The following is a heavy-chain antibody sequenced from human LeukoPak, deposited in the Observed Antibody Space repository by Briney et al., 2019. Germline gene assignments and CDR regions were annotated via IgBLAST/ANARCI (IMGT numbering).Heavy chain of an antibody. CDR1: GYSLDRFG. Sequence: ASVKVSYKASGYSLDRFGISWVRQAPGQGLEWLGWINPYNGKTIFGEKFQGRVIMTTDTSASTVYMELTSLRSDDTAVYFCARDTPQHLKRFDYWGQGTLITVSS. V-gene: IGHV1-18*01. CDR2: INPYNGKT. J-gene: IGHJ4*02. CDR3: ARDTPQHLKRFDY. D-gene: IGHD1-1*01.